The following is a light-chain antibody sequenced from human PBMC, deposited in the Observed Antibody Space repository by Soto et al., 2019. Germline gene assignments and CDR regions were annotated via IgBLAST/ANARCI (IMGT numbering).Light chain of an antibody. Sequence: DIQMTQSPSSLSASVGDRVTITCQASQDISNYLNWYQQKPGKAPKLLIYDASNLETGVPSRFSGSGSGTDFTFTISSLRPEDIATYYCQQYDNLPFGGGTKVEIK. CDR2: DAS. V-gene: IGKV1-33*01. CDR3: QQYDNLP. J-gene: IGKJ4*01. CDR1: QDISNY.